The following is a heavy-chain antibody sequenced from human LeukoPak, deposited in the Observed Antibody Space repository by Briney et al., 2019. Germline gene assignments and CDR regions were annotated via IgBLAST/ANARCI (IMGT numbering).Heavy chain of an antibody. J-gene: IGHJ5*02. V-gene: IGHV1-18*01. CDR2: ISAYNGNT. Sequence: ASVKVSCKASGYTFTSYGISWVRQAPGQGLEWMGWISAYNGNTNYAQKLQGRVTMTTDTSTSTAYMELRSLRSDDTAVYYCALYWSGGSCYSDGASWGQRTLVTVSS. CDR1: GYTFTSYG. D-gene: IGHD2-15*01. CDR3: ALYWSGGSCYSDGAS.